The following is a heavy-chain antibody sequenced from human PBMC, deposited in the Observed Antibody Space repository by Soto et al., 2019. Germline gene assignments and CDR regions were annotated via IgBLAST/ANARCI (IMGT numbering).Heavy chain of an antibody. CDR2: IYTSGST. J-gene: IGHJ4*02. D-gene: IGHD6-13*01. V-gene: IGHV4-4*07. CDR3: ARDKGQQLVRFPRWAYYFDY. Sequence: PSETLSLTCTVSGGSISSYYWSWIRQPAGKGLEWIGRIYTSGSTNYNPSLKSRVTMSVDTSKNQFSLKLSSVTAADTAVYYCARDKGQQLVRFPRWAYYFDYWGQGTLVTVYS. CDR1: GGSISSYY.